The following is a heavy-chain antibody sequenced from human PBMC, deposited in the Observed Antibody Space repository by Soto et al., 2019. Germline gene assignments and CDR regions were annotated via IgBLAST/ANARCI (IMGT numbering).Heavy chain of an antibody. V-gene: IGHV1-24*01. CDR3: AIGATRASTGLIGF. CDR2: FDPEDGET. Sequence: ASVNVSCKVAGYTLTKLSIHCVRQALRKGLECMGGFDPEDGETIYAQKLQGRVTLTEDTSIDTAYMEQSSLRSEDKAVYFCAIGATRASTGLIGFWGHGTLV. D-gene: IGHD2-8*02. CDR1: GYTLTKLS. J-gene: IGHJ4*01.